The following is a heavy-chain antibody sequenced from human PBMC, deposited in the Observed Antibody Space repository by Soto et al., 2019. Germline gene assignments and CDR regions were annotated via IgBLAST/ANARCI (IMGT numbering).Heavy chain of an antibody. CDR2: ISNNGINK. CDR1: GFTFSTYG. CDR3: AKVIRADSTSSNFYYYSGLDV. J-gene: IGHJ6*02. D-gene: IGHD6-6*01. V-gene: IGHV3-30*18. Sequence: QVQLVESGGGAVQPGRSLRLSCAASGFTFSTYGMHWVRQAPGKGLEWLAVISNNGINKYYADSVKGRFTISRDNSRETLFLQMNSLRGEDTAIYYCAKVIRADSTSSNFYYYSGLDVWGQGTTVTVS.